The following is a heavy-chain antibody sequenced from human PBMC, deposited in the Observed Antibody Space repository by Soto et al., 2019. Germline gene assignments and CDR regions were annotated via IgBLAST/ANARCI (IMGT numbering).Heavy chain of an antibody. V-gene: IGHV1-18*01. Sequence: QVQLVQSGAEVKKPGASVKVSCKASGYTFTSYGISWVRQAPGQGLEWMGWISAYNGNTNYAQKLQGRVTMTTDTSTGTAYMERRSLRSDDTAVYYCARATPTYYYDSSGYYYDAFDIWGQGTMVTVSS. CDR3: ARATPTYYYDSSGYYYDAFDI. J-gene: IGHJ3*02. CDR2: ISAYNGNT. D-gene: IGHD3-22*01. CDR1: GYTFTSYG.